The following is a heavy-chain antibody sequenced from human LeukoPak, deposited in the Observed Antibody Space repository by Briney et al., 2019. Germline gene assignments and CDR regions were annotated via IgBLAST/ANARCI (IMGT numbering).Heavy chain of an antibody. CDR1: GTTFSRYW. D-gene: IGHD1-20*01. J-gene: IGHJ4*02. V-gene: IGHV3-7*03. CDR3: ARRRYNWNAIDY. CDR2: IKQDGSEK. Sequence: GGSLRLSCEAAGTTFSRYWMNWVRQAPGKGLEWVANIKQDGSEKYYVDSVKGRFTISRDNAKNSLYLQMNSLRAEDTAVYYCARRRYNWNAIDYWGQGTLVTVSS.